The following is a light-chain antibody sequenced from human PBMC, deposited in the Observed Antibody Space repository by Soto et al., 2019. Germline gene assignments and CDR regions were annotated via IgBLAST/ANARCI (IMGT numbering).Light chain of an antibody. J-gene: IGKJ2*01. Sequence: EIVLTQSPGTLSLSPGERATLSCRASQSVTSSYLAWYQQEPGQAPRLLIYGASSRATGIPDRFSGSGSGTDFPLTITRLEPEDFAVYYCQHYGNSPLYTFGQGTKLEIK. CDR1: QSVTSSY. CDR3: QHYGNSPLYT. V-gene: IGKV3-20*01. CDR2: GAS.